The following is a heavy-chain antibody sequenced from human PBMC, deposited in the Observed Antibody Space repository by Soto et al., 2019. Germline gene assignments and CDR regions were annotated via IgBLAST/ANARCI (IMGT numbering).Heavy chain of an antibody. D-gene: IGHD3-3*01. J-gene: IGHJ6*03. Sequence: ETLSLTCTVSGGSISSYYWSWIRQPPGKGLEWIGYIYYSGSTNYNPSLKGRVAISVDTSKNQFSLKLSSVTAADTAVYYCARELRFLPPDYYYYMDVWGKGTTVTVSS. V-gene: IGHV4-59*01. CDR3: ARELRFLPPDYYYYMDV. CDR2: IYYSGST. CDR1: GGSISSYY.